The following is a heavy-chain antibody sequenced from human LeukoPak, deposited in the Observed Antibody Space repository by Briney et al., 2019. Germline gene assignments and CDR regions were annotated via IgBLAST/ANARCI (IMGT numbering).Heavy chain of an antibody. Sequence: GGSLRLSRVGSGFSLSDYGIQWVRQAPGKGLEWVAVVSYDGGHKYYADSVKGRFTISRDTSSDTVSLQMNSLRVEDTALYYCARDRINMMVMGHDSGLDCWGQGTLVTVSS. CDR1: GFSLSDYG. V-gene: IGHV3-30*03. CDR2: VSYDGGHK. J-gene: IGHJ4*02. D-gene: IGHD3-22*01. CDR3: ARDRINMMVMGHDSGLDC.